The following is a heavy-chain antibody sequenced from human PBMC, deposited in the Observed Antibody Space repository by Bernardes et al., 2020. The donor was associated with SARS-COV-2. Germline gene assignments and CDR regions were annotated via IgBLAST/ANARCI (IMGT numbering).Heavy chain of an antibody. J-gene: IGHJ4*02. V-gene: IGHV3-74*03. D-gene: IGHD1-26*01. CDR2: LAGDGTSV. CDR3: AGTTVTCCDY. Sequence: GGSLRLSCGASGITFKTLWMHWVRQAPGGGLVWVARLAGDGTSVTYADSVKGRFTISRDNAKNTLYLQMNSLRAEDTAVYYCAGTTVTCCDYWGQGSLVIVSS. CDR1: GITFKTLW.